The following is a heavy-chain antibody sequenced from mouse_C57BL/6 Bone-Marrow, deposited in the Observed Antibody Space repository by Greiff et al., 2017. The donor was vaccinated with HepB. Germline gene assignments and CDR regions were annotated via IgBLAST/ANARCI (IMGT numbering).Heavy chain of an antibody. CDR2: IWSGGST. Sequence: QVQLQQSGPGLVQPSQSLSIPCTASGFSLTSYGVHWVRQSPGKGLEWLGVIWSGGSTDFNAAFISRLSISKDNTKSQVFFQMNSLQADDTAIYYCARNDLAIDYWGKGTSVTVSS. V-gene: IGHV2-2*01. CDR1: GFSLTSYG. CDR3: ARNDLAIDY. J-gene: IGHJ4*01.